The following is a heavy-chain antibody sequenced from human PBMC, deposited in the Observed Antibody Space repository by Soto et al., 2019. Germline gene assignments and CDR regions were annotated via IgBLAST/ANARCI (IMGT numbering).Heavy chain of an antibody. CDR2: ISRDGNAI. CDR3: ARGAEMSSLTKWFDP. D-gene: IGHD1-1*01. CDR1: GFIFSDYY. J-gene: IGHJ5*02. Sequence: GGSLRLSCAASGFIFSDYYMSWIRQAPGKGLEWLAYISRDGNAIFYADSVNGRFTISRDNAKNSLFLQMDDRRAEDTAMFFCARGAEMSSLTKWFDPWGQGTLVTVSS. V-gene: IGHV3-11*01.